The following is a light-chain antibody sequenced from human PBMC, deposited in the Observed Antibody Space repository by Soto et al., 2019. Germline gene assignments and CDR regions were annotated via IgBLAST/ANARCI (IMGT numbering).Light chain of an antibody. Sequence: QSALTQPASVSGSPGQSFTIPCTGSSSDVGAYHSVSWYQQHPGKAPKLIIFDVSNRPSGVSNRFSGSKSSNTASLTISGLQAEDGADYYCSSFTDSGTVMFGGGTKLTVL. J-gene: IGLJ3*02. V-gene: IGLV2-14*03. CDR3: SSFTDSGTVM. CDR1: SSDVGAYHS. CDR2: DVS.